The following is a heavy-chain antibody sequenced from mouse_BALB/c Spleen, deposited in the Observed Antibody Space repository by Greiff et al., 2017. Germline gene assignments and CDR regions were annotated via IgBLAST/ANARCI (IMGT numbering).Heavy chain of an antibody. CDR3: SPIYDGYLFAY. Sequence: EVKVVESGGGLVQPGGSMKLSCVASGFTFSSYWMSWVRQSPEKGLEWVAEIRLKSDNYATHYAESVKGKFTISRDDSKSRLYLQMNSLRAEDTGIYYCSPIYDGYLFAYWGQGTLVTVSA. J-gene: IGHJ3*01. CDR2: IRLKSDNYAT. V-gene: IGHV6-6*02. CDR1: GFTFSSYW. D-gene: IGHD2-3*01.